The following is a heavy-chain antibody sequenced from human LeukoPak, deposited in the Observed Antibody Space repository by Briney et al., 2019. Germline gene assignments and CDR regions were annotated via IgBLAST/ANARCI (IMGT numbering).Heavy chain of an antibody. V-gene: IGHV3-30*18. CDR1: GFSFSSYG. CDR2: ISYDGNNK. Sequence: GGSLRLSCAASGFSFSSYGMHWVRQAPGKGLEWVAVISYDGNNKYYADSVKGRFTISRDNSKNTLYLQMNSLRAEDTAVYYCAKGRLCSGGSCYPYYFDYWGQGTLVTVSS. CDR3: AKGRLCSGGSCYPYYFDY. J-gene: IGHJ4*02. D-gene: IGHD2-15*01.